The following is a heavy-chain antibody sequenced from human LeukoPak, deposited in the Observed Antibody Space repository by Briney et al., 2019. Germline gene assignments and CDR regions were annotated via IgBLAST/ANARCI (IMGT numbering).Heavy chain of an antibody. CDR1: GYSFTSYC. D-gene: IGHD1-26*01. CDR2: IYPGDSGP. V-gene: IGHV5-51*01. J-gene: IGHJ3*01. CDR3: GMSGDTVPLQDDVFDV. Sequence: KPGESLKISCKVSGYSFTSYCIGWVRQMPGKGLEWMGIIYPGDSGPTYSPSFQGQVTISVDKSINTAYLQWSSLQASDTAMYYCGMSGDTVPLQDDVFDVWGQGTMVTVST.